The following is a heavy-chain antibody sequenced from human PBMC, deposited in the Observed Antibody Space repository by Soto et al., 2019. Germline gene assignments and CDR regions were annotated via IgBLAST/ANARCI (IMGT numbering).Heavy chain of an antibody. CDR3: ARGPDGTTTEGPGMDV. CDR1: GYTFTGYY. D-gene: IGHD4-17*01. Sequence: ASVKVSCKASGYTFTGYYMHWVRQAPGQGLEWMGWINPNSGGTNYAQKFQGWVTMTRDTSISTAYTELSRLRSDDTAVYYCARGPDGTTTEGPGMDVWGQGTTATVSS. CDR2: INPNSGGT. V-gene: IGHV1-2*04. J-gene: IGHJ6*02.